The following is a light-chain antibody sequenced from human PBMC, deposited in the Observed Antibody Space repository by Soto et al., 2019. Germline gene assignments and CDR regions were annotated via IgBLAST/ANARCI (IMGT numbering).Light chain of an antibody. V-gene: IGLV2-8*01. J-gene: IGLJ3*02. CDR1: GSDIGAYNF. CDR2: GVT. Sequence: QSVLAQPPSASVSPGQSVTSSCTGSGSDIGAYNFVSWYQQHPGKAPKLMIFGVTERPSGVPDRFSGSKSGNTASLTVSGLQADDEAVYYCYSYAGRNIWVFGGGTQLTVL. CDR3: YSYAGRNIWV.